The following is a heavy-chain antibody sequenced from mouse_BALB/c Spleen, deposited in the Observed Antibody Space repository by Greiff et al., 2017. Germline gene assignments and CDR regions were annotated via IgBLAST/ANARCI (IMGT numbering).Heavy chain of an antibody. D-gene: IGHD1-1*01. CDR3: TSHYYGSSPFDD. Sequence: VPLQQSGAELVKPGASVKLSCKASGYTFTSYYMYWVKQRPGQGLEWIGEINPSNGGTNFNEKFKSKATLTVDKSSSTAYMQLSSLTSEDSAVYYCTSHYYGSSPFDDGGQGTTLTV. CDR2: INPSNGGT. V-gene: IGHV1S81*02. J-gene: IGHJ2*01. CDR1: GYTFTSYY.